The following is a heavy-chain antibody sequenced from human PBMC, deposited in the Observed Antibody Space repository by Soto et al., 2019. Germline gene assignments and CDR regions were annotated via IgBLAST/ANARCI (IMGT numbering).Heavy chain of an antibody. J-gene: IGHJ4*02. Sequence: SATLSLTCTVSGGSISSGSYYWGWIRQPPGKGLEWIGSIYYSGSTYYNPSLKSRVTISIDTSKNQFSLKLSSVTAADTAVYYCARHPARYSGYDYNFDYWGQGTLVTVSS. CDR2: IYYSGST. D-gene: IGHD5-12*01. V-gene: IGHV4-39*01. CDR3: ARHPARYSGYDYNFDY. CDR1: GGSISSGSYY.